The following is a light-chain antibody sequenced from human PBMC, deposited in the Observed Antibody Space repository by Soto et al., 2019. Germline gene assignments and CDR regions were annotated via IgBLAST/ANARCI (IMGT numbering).Light chain of an antibody. CDR3: QQSYSSPWT. CDR2: AAS. V-gene: IGKV1-39*01. J-gene: IGKJ1*01. Sequence: DIQMTQSPSSLSASVGDRVTITCRASQTITNYLNWYQQKPGKAPKLLIYAASTLLSGVPSRFTGGGSGTDFTLTIDSLQPEDFATDFCQQSYSSPWTFGQGTTVEI. CDR1: QTITNY.